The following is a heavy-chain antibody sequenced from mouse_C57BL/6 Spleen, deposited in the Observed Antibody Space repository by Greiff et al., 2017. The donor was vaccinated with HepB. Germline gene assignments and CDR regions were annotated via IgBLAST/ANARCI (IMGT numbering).Heavy chain of an antibody. J-gene: IGHJ3*01. Sequence: EVMLVESGGGLVKPGGSLKLSCAASGFTFSSYAMSWVRQTPEKRLEWVATISDGGSYTYYPDNVKGRFTISRDNAKNNLYLQMSHLKSEDTAMYYCANGAWFAYWGQGTLVTVSA. CDR3: ANGAWFAY. V-gene: IGHV5-4*03. CDR1: GFTFSSYA. CDR2: ISDGGSYT.